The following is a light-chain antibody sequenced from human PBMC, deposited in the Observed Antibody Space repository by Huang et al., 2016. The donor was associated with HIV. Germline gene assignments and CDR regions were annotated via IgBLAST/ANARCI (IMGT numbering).Light chain of an antibody. CDR3: QQYDDFPLT. V-gene: IGKV1-33*01. J-gene: IGKJ4*01. CDR1: QAITNY. CDR2: DAS. Sequence: DIQMTQSPSSLSASVGDRVTTTCQTSQAITNYLNWYQQKPGKAPKLLIYDASNLRSGVPSRFSGNSSGTHFTFSISVLQPEDIATYYCQQYDDFPLTFGGGTRVEIK.